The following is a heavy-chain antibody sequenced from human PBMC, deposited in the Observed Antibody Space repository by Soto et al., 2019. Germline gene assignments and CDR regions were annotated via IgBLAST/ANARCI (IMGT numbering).Heavy chain of an antibody. D-gene: IGHD3-10*01. V-gene: IGHV4-59*08. CDR1: GGSIISYY. CDR2: IYYSGST. CDR3: ARPNYGSGSTYIDY. Sequence: SETLSLTCTVSGGSIISYYWSWIRQPPGKGLEWIGYIYYSGSTNYNPSLKSRVTISVDTSKNQFSLKLNSMTAADTAVYYCARPNYGSGSTYIDYWGQGTLVTVSS. J-gene: IGHJ4*02.